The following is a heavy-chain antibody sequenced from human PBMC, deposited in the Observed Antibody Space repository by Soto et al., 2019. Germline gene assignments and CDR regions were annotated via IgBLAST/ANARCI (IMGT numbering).Heavy chain of an antibody. Sequence: PGESLKISCKGSGYSFTSYSITWVRQMPGRGLEWMGWIDPSDSYTSYSPSFQGHVTISANKSVSTAYLQWSTLKASDTAMYYCARHSGPYSSSSPVGYWGQGTLVTCSS. CDR1: GYSFTSYS. CDR3: ARHSGPYSSSSPVGY. V-gene: IGHV5-10-1*01. J-gene: IGHJ4*02. CDR2: IDPSDSYT. D-gene: IGHD6-6*01.